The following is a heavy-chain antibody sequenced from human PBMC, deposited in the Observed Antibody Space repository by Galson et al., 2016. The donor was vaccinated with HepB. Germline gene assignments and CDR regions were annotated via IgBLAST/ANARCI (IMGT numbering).Heavy chain of an antibody. Sequence: SLRLSCAASGFTFSTYGMHWVRQAPGKGLEWVAVISHDGSNKYYTDTVKGRFTISRDNSKSTLFLQMNSLRAEDTAVFYCAKDQGGLRFYDYLTYTPLDYWGQGTLVTVSS. D-gene: IGHD3-9*01. CDR2: ISHDGSNK. J-gene: IGHJ4*02. V-gene: IGHV3-30*18. CDR1: GFTFSTYG. CDR3: AKDQGGLRFYDYLTYTPLDY.